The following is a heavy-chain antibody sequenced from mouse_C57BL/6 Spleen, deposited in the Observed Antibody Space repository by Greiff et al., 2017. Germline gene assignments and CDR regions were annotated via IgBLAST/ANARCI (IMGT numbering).Heavy chain of an antibody. CDR3: ARHEEGLRRPWYFDV. Sequence: QVHVKQSGAELVKPGASVKLSCKASGYTFTEYTIHWVKQRSGQGLEWIGWFYPGSGSIKYNEKFKDKATLTADKSSSTVYMELSRLTSEDSAVYFCARHEEGLRRPWYFDVWGTGTTVTVSS. J-gene: IGHJ1*03. V-gene: IGHV1-62-2*01. CDR1: GYTFTEYT. CDR2: FYPGSGSI. D-gene: IGHD2-4*01.